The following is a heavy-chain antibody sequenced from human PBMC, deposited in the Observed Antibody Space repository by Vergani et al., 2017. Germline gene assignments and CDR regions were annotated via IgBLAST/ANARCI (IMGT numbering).Heavy chain of an antibody. Sequence: QVQLQESGPGLVKPSETLSLTCTVSGGSISSYYWSWIRQPPGKGLEWIGYIYYSGSTNYNPSLKSRVTISVDTSKNQFSLKLSSVTAADTAVYYCARGPDMYCWTYWGQGTLVTVSS. V-gene: IGHV4-59*12. CDR3: ARGPDMYCWTY. J-gene: IGHJ4*02. D-gene: IGHD2-8*02. CDR1: GGSISSYY. CDR2: IYYSGST.